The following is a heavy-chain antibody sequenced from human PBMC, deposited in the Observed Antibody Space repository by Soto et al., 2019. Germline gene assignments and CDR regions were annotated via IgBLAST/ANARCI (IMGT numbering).Heavy chain of an antibody. CDR2: INSDGSST. V-gene: IGHV3-74*01. CDR1: GFTFSSYW. J-gene: IGHJ4*02. Sequence: GGSLRLSCAAFGFTFSSYWMHWVRQAPGKGLVWVSRINSDGSSTSYADSVKGRFTISRDNAKNTLYLQMNSLRAEDTAVYYCASGNLPAAIDYWGQGTLVTVSS. CDR3: ASGNLPAAIDY. D-gene: IGHD2-2*02.